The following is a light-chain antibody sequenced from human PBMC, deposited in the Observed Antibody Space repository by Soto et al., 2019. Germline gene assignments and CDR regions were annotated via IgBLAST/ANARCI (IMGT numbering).Light chain of an antibody. CDR2: GAS. J-gene: IGKJ5*01. CDR3: QFYGSSLIT. V-gene: IGKV3-20*01. CDR1: QGIGDT. Sequence: EIVMTQSPATLSVSPGEGATLSCRASQGIGDTLAWYQHKPGQAPRLLIYGASSRATGIPDRFSGSGSGTDFTLTISRLEPEDVAIYYCQFYGSSLITFGQGTRLEIK.